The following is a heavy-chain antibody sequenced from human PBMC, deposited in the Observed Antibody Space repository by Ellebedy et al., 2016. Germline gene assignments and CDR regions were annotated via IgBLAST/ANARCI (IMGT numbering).Heavy chain of an antibody. CDR2: ISSSSSTI. CDR1: GFTFSNYR. J-gene: IGHJ4*02. CDR3: VKLAGGAAYFDY. D-gene: IGHD3-16*01. Sequence: GGSLRLSCAASGFTFSNYRMNWVRQAPGRGLEWVSYISSSSSTIYYADSVKGRFTISRDNAKNSLYLQMNSLRDEDTAVYYCVKLAGGAAYFDYWGQGTLVAVSS. V-gene: IGHV3-48*02.